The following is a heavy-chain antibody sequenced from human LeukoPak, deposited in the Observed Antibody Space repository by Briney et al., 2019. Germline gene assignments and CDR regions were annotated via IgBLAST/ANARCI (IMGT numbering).Heavy chain of an antibody. Sequence: GGSLRLSGAAPGFTFSDFWMTWVRQSPGKGLEWVAKIKQDGSNNYSVDSVKGRFTTSRDNAKNSLYLQMNSLRAEDTAVYYCARERGGAAAGTYYYMDVWGKGTTVTVSS. D-gene: IGHD6-13*01. CDR1: GFTFSDFW. CDR2: IKQDGSNN. CDR3: ARERGGAAAGTYYYMDV. J-gene: IGHJ6*03. V-gene: IGHV3-7*01.